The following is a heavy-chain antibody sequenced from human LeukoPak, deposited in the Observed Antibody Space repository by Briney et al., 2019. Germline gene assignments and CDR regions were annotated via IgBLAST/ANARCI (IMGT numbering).Heavy chain of an antibody. Sequence: SVKVSCKASGGTFSRYAISWVRQAPGQGLEWMGRIIPILGIANYAQKFQGRVTITADKSTSTAYMELSSLRSEDTAVYYCARAPYYYDSSCYSDYWGQGTLVTVSS. D-gene: IGHD3-22*01. J-gene: IGHJ4*02. V-gene: IGHV1-69*04. CDR3: ARAPYYYDSSCYSDY. CDR1: GGTFSRYA. CDR2: IIPILGIA.